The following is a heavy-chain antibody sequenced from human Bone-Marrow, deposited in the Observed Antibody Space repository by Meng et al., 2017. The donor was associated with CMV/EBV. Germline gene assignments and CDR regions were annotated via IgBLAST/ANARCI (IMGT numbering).Heavy chain of an antibody. V-gene: IGHV3-7*01. CDR2: IKQDGSEK. D-gene: IGHD1-14*01. J-gene: IGHJ4*02. CDR3: ARICVTGAACYHFDY. CDR1: GFTFTNYW. Sequence: LSLTCAASGFTFTNYWMSWVRQAPGKGLEWVANIKQDGSEKQYVDSVKGRFTVSRDNAKNSLDLQMNSLRVDDTAVYYCARICVTGAACYHFDYWGQGTLVTVSS.